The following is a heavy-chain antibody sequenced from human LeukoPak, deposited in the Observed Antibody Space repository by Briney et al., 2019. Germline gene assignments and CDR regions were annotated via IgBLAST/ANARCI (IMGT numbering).Heavy chain of an antibody. CDR1: GGSFSGYY. V-gene: IGHV4-34*01. Sequence: SETLSLTCAVYGGSFSGYYWSWIRQPPGKGLEWIGEINHSGSTNYNPSLKSRVTISVDTSKNQFSLKLSSVTAADTAVYYCAREVRGVINSFDYWGQGTLVTVSS. D-gene: IGHD3-10*01. CDR3: AREVRGVINSFDY. J-gene: IGHJ4*02. CDR2: INHSGST.